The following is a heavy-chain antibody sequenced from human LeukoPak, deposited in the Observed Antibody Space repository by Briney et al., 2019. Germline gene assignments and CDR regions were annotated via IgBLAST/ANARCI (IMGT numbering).Heavy chain of an antibody. CDR2: ISYDGSNK. D-gene: IGHD3-16*01. CDR3: AKGFTGMDF. J-gene: IGHJ4*02. V-gene: IGHV3-30*18. Sequence: GGSLRLSCAASGFTFSSYAMSWVRQAQGKGLEWVAVISYDGSNKYYADSVKGRFSISRDNSRNTLYLQMNGLRAEDTAVYYCAKGFTGMDFWGQGSLVTVSS. CDR1: GFTFSSYA.